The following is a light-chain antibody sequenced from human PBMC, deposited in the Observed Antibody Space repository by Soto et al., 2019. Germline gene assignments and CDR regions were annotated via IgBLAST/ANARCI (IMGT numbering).Light chain of an antibody. CDR3: QKYNGAPRT. CDR2: AAS. CDR1: QDITNY. J-gene: IGKJ1*01. Sequence: DIQMTQSPASLSASVGDRVTITCRAIQDITNYLAWYQHKPGKVPNLLIYAASTLQSGVPSRFSSSGSGTDFNLTISRLQPEDVAHYYCQKYNGAPRTFVQGNKVEIK. V-gene: IGKV1-27*01.